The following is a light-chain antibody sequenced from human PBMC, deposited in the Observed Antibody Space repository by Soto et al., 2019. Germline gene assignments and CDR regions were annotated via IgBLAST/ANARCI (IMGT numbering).Light chain of an antibody. CDR1: QSISRG. V-gene: IGKV1-5*03. J-gene: IGKJ2*01. Sequence: DLQMTQSPSTLSASVGDRVTITCRASQSISRGLAWYQQKPGKAPNLLIYKASSLESGVPSRFSGSGSGTEFTLTISSLQPDDFATYYCQQYNTYSRTFGQGTKLEIK. CDR2: KAS. CDR3: QQYNTYSRT.